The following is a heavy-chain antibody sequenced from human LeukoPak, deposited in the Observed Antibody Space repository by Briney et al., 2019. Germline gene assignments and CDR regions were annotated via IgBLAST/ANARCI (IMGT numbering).Heavy chain of an antibody. CDR3: ARDVVVTSSPDAFDI. CDR2: ISYSGTT. V-gene: IGHV4-31*03. CDR1: GHSISSRGYH. D-gene: IGHD2-15*01. J-gene: IGHJ3*02. Sequence: SQPLSLTCTVSGHSISSRGYHWTWIRQHPAKGLEWIGCISYSGTTYYNQSFSSRLTLSADTSNNLFSLNLSSVTAADTAVYYGARDVVVTSSPDAFDIWGQGTMVTVSS.